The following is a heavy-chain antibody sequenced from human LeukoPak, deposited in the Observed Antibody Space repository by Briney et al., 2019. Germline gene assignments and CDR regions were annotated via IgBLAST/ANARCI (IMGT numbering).Heavy chain of an antibody. CDR2: ISWHSEII. J-gene: IGHJ4*02. CDR1: GFIFEDYA. CDR3: AKDIYSSIDECNSVTRTFDYYFDY. D-gene: IGHD6-19*01. V-gene: IGHV3-9*01. Sequence: PGGSLRLSCAASGFIFEDYAMHWVRQAPGKGLEWVSGISWHSEIIGYADSVKGRFTISRDNAKNSLYLQMNSLRKEDTALYYCAKDIYSSIDECNSVTRTFDYYFDYWGQGSLVTVSS.